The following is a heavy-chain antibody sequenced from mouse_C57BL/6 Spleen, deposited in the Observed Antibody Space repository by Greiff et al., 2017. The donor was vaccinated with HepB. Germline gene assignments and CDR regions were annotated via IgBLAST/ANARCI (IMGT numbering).Heavy chain of an antibody. Sequence: QVQLQQSGPGLVQPSQSLSITCTVSGFSLTSYGVHWVRQSPGKGLEWLGVIWSGGSTDYTADFISRLSISKDNSKSQVFFKMNSLQADDTAIYYCARNPYSNYYYAIDYWGQGTSVTVSS. CDR2: IWSGGST. J-gene: IGHJ4*01. V-gene: IGHV2-2*01. CDR3: ARNPYSNYYYAIDY. CDR1: GFSLTSYG. D-gene: IGHD2-5*01.